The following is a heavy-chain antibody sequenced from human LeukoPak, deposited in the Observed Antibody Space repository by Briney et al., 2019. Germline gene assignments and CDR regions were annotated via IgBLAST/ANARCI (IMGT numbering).Heavy chain of an antibody. CDR2: ISSNGGST. Sequence: PGGSLRLSCAASGFTFSNYGIHWVRQAPGKGLEYVSAISSNGGSTYYANSVKGRFTISRDNSKNTLYLQMGSLRAEDMAVYYCARENTVGDAFDIWGQGTMVTVSS. J-gene: IGHJ3*02. CDR1: GFTFSNYG. CDR3: ARENTVGDAFDI. D-gene: IGHD4-17*01. V-gene: IGHV3-64*01.